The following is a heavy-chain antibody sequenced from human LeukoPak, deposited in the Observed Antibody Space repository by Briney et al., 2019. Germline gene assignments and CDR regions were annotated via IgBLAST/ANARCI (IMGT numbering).Heavy chain of an antibody. V-gene: IGHV4-39*07. CDR3: ARVWLSHNWFDP. D-gene: IGHD5-12*01. CDR1: GGSISSSSYY. CDR2: IYYSGST. J-gene: IGHJ5*02. Sequence: KASETLSLTCTVSGGSISSSSYYWGWIRQPPGKGLEWIGSIYYSGSTYYNPSLKSRVTISVDTSKNQFSLKLSSVTAADTAVYYCARVWLSHNWFDPWGQGTLVTVSS.